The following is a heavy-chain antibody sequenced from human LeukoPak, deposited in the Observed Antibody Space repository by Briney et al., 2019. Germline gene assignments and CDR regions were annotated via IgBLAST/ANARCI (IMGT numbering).Heavy chain of an antibody. CDR1: GDSISSSSSYH. Sequence: SETLSLTCTVSGDSISSSSSYHWGWIRQHPGKGLAWIGSISYSGGTYYNPSLKSRVTISVDMSKNQFSLKLTSVTAADTAVYYCAKGGTGSSPVRWFDPWGQGSLVTVSS. D-gene: IGHD1-26*01. CDR2: ISYSGGT. J-gene: IGHJ5*02. CDR3: AKGGTGSSPVRWFDP. V-gene: IGHV4-39*01.